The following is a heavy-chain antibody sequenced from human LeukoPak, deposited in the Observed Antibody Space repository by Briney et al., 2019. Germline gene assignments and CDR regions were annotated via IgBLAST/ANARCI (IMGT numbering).Heavy chain of an antibody. D-gene: IGHD5-24*01. CDR3: ASRDGYNTIDY. V-gene: IGHV4-34*01. CDR2: INHSGST. J-gene: IGHJ4*02. CDR1: GFTFSSYS. Sequence: PGGSLRLSCAASGFTFSSYSMNWVRQPPGKGLEWIGEINHSGSTNYNPSLKSRVTISVDTSKNQFSLKLSSVTAADTAVYYCASRDGYNTIDYWGQGTLVTVSS.